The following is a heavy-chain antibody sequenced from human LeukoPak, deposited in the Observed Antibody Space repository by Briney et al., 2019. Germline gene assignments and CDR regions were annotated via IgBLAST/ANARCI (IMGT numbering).Heavy chain of an antibody. CDR3: ARGWALPDY. CDR1: GVSFSGYY. J-gene: IGHJ4*02. CDR2: INHSGST. V-gene: IGHV4-34*01. Sequence: PSETLSLTCAVYGVSFSGYYWSWIRQPPGKGLEWIGEINHSGSTNYNPSLKSRVTISLDTSKNQFSLKLSSVTAADTAVYYCARGWALPDYWGQGTLVTVSS. D-gene: IGHD1-26*01.